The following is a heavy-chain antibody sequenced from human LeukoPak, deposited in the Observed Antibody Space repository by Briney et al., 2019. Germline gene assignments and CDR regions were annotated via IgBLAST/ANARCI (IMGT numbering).Heavy chain of an antibody. CDR2: ISYDGSNK. V-gene: IGHV3-30*18. D-gene: IGHD6-13*01. Sequence: GGSLRLSCAASGFTFSSYGMHWVRQAPGKGLEWVAVISYDGSNKYYADSVKGRFTISRDNSKNTLYLQMNSLRAEDTAVYYCAKDRFGAAGTAKVLDYWGQGTLVTVSS. CDR1: GFTFSSYG. J-gene: IGHJ4*02. CDR3: AKDRFGAAGTAKVLDY.